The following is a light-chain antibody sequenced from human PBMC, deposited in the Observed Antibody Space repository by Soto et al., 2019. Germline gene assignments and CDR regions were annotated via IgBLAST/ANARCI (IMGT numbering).Light chain of an antibody. CDR3: QQRSNWPWT. CDR2: GAS. V-gene: IGKV3-15*01. CDR1: QSVSSN. J-gene: IGKJ1*01. Sequence: DIVMTQSPATLSVSRGERVTISCRASQSVSSNLAWYQQKPGQAPRLLIYGASTRATGIPARFSGSGSGTDFTLTISSLEPEDFAVYYCQQRSNWPWTFGQGTKVDIK.